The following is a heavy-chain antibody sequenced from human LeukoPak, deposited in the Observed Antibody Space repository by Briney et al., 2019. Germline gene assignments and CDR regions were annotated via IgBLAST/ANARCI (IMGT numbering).Heavy chain of an antibody. CDR3: ASAAVAGTIGGFDY. Sequence: ASVKVSCKASGGTFSSYAISWVRQAPGQGLEWMGGIIPIFGTANYAQKFQGRVTITTDESTSTAYMELSSLRSEDAAVYYCASAAVAGTIGGFDYWGQGTLVTVSS. J-gene: IGHJ4*02. V-gene: IGHV1-69*05. CDR1: GGTFSSYA. D-gene: IGHD6-19*01. CDR2: IIPIFGTA.